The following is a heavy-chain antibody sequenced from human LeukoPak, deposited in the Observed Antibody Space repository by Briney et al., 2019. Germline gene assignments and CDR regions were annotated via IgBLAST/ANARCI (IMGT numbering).Heavy chain of an antibody. J-gene: IGHJ6*02. CDR1: GYTFTSYD. Sequence: GASVKVSCKASGYTFTSYDINWVRQATGQGLEWMGWMNPNSGNTGYAQKFQGRVTMTRNTSISTAYMELSSLRSEDTAVYYCARSLHHYYDSSGYPHDYGMDVWGQGTTVTVSS. CDR3: ARSLHHYYDSSGYPHDYGMDV. V-gene: IGHV1-8*01. CDR2: MNPNSGNT. D-gene: IGHD3-22*01.